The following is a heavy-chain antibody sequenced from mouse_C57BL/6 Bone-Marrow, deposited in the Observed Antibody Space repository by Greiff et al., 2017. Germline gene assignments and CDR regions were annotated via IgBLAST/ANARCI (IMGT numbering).Heavy chain of an antibody. CDR3: ARTYYSNFDY. J-gene: IGHJ2*01. CDR2: INPGSGGT. Sequence: VQLQQSGAELVRPGTSVKVSCKASGYAFTNYLIAWVKQRPGQGLEWIGVINPGSGGTNYNEKFKGKATLTADKSSSTAYMQRSSLTSEDSAVYFCARTYYSNFDYWGQGTTLTVSS. D-gene: IGHD2-5*01. V-gene: IGHV1-54*01. CDR1: GYAFTNYL.